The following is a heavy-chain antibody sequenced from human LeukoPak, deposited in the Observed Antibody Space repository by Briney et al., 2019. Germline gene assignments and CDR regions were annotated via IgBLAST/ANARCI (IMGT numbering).Heavy chain of an antibody. Sequence: SETLSLTCAVYGGSFSGYYWSWIRQPPGKGLEWIGYIYYSGSTNYNPSLKSRVTISVDTSKNQFSLKLSSVTAADTAVYYCARLAPGEYPLFDYWGQGTLVAVSS. CDR1: GGSFSGYY. V-gene: IGHV4-59*08. J-gene: IGHJ4*02. CDR3: ARLAPGEYPLFDY. CDR2: IYYSGST. D-gene: IGHD3-10*01.